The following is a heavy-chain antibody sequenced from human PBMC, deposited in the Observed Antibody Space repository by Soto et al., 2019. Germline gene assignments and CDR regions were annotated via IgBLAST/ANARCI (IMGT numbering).Heavy chain of an antibody. CDR2: IYYSGST. CDR1: GASVSSGSYY. J-gene: IGHJ6*02. V-gene: IGHV4-61*01. D-gene: IGHD4-17*01. CDR3: ARDFWTVTTGYYYYGMDV. Sequence: PSETLSLTCTVSGASVSSGSYYWSWIRQAPGRGLEWIGYIYYSGSTNYNPSLKSRVTISVDTSKNQFSLKLSSVTAADTAVYYCARDFWTVTTGYYYYGMDVWGQGTTVTVSS.